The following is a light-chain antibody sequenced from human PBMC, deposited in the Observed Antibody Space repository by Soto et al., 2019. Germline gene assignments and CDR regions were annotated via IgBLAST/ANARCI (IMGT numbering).Light chain of an antibody. Sequence: EIVLTQSPGTLSLSPGERATLSCRASQSVYNNYLAWYQHKPGQTPRLLVNGASNRATGIPDRFSGGGSGTDFTLTISSLEPEDFAVYYCQQYGLPPHSFGQGTRVEIK. CDR3: QQYGLPPHS. CDR1: QSVYNNY. J-gene: IGKJ2*01. CDR2: GAS. V-gene: IGKV3-20*01.